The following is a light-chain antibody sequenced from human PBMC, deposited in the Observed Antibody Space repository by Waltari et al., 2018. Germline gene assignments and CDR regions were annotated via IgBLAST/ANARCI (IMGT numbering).Light chain of an antibody. J-gene: IGLJ1*01. CDR3: CSYAGSSSYV. Sequence: QSALTQPASVSGSPGQSITISCPGTSSDVGSYNLVSWYQPHPGKAPKLMIYEGSKRPSGVSNRFSGSKSGNTASLTISGLQAEDEADYYCCSYAGSSSYVFGTGTKVTVL. CDR2: EGS. CDR1: SSDVGSYNL. V-gene: IGLV2-23*01.